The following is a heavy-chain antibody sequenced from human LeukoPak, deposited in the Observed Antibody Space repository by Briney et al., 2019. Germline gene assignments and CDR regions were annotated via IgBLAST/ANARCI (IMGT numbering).Heavy chain of an antibody. CDR3: ARHCCSGPAKRVFDI. D-gene: IGHD2-15*01. Sequence: PSETLSLTCTVSGGSISSSDYYWGWFRQPPGRGLEWIGASHFSGSSYYSASLQSRATVSVDTSKNQFSLKVTSVTAADTAVYHCARHCCSGPAKRVFDIWGQGTMVTVSS. J-gene: IGHJ3*02. CDR2: SHFSGSS. CDR1: GGSISSSDYY. V-gene: IGHV4-39*01.